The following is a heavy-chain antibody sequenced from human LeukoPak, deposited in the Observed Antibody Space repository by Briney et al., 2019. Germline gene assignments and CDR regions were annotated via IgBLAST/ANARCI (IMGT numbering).Heavy chain of an antibody. CDR2: ISSSSSTI. CDR3: AREGYYDSSGKKDAFDI. V-gene: IGHV3-48*04. D-gene: IGHD3-22*01. J-gene: IGHJ3*02. Sequence: GGSLRLSCAASGFTFSSYSMNWVRQAPGKGLEWVSYISSSSSTIYYADSVKGRFTISRDNAKNSLYLQMNSLRAEDTAVYYCAREGYYDSSGKKDAFDIWGQGTMVTVSS. CDR1: GFTFSSYS.